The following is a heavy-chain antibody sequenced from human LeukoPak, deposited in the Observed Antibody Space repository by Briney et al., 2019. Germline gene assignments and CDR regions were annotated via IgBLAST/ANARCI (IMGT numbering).Heavy chain of an antibody. CDR1: GFTVSSNY. V-gene: IGHV3-53*01. D-gene: IGHD3-22*01. CDR3: ARMPYYYDSSDIFH. J-gene: IGHJ4*02. Sequence: GGSLRLSCAASGFTVSSNYMSWVRQAPGKGLEWVSVIYSGGSTYYADSVKGRFTISRDNSKNTLYLQMNSLRAEDTAVYYCARMPYYYDSSDIFHWGQGTLVTVSS. CDR2: IYSGGST.